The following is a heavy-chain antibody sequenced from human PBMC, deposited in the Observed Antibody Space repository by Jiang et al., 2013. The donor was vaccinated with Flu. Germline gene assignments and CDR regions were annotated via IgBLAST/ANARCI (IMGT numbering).Heavy chain of an antibody. D-gene: IGHD1-26*01. V-gene: IGHV3-30*18. CDR1: SYG. J-gene: IGHJ6*02. CDR3: AKGGMGAHYYYYYGMDV. CDR2: ISYDGSNK. Sequence: SYGMHWVRQAPGKGLEWVAVISYDGSNKYYADSVKGRFTISRDNSKNTLYLQMNSLRAEDTAVYYCAKGGMGAHYYYYYGMDVWGQGTTVTVSS.